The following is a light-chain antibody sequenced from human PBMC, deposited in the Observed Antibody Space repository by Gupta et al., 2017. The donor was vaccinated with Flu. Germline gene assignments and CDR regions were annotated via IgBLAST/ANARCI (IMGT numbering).Light chain of an antibody. J-gene: IGKJ1*01. Sequence: IVMTQSPATLSVSPGERATLSCRASQSVSSNLAGYQQHTGQAPRRLINGAATRANGGPARCSGSGSGPEVITTISSLQSEDVAVEYCQQENNSSRTFGQGTKVEIK. CDR3: QQENNSSRT. V-gene: IGKV3-15*01. CDR1: QSVSSN. CDR2: GAA.